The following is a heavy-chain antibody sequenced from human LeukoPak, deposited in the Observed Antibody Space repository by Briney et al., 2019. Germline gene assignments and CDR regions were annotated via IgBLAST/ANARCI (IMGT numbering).Heavy chain of an antibody. CDR1: GSTFSSFW. J-gene: IGHJ4*02. CDR3: ARDKGSDSSGSSFDF. V-gene: IGHV3-7*01. CDR2: IKQDGSQR. Sequence: GGSLRLSCAASGSTFSSFWMSWVRQAPGKGPEWVANIKQDGSQRYYVGSVNGRFSISRDNAKNSLYLQMNSLRAEDTAIYYCARDKGSDSSGSSFDFWGQGTLVTVSS. D-gene: IGHD3-22*01.